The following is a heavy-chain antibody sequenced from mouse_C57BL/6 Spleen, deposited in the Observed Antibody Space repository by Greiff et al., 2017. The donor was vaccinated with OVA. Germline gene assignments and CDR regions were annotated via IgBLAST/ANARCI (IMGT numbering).Heavy chain of an antibody. V-gene: IGHV1-74*01. J-gene: IGHJ4*01. Sequence: VQLQQPGAELVKPGASVKVSCKASGYTFTSYWMHWVKQRPGQGLEWIGRIHPSDSDTNYNQKFKGKATLTVDKSSSTTYMQLSRLTSEDSAVYYCARGVRLLSGDYYAMDYWGQGTSVTVSS. CDR3: ARGVRLLSGDYYAMDY. CDR1: GYTFTSYW. D-gene: IGHD2-10*01. CDR2: IHPSDSDT.